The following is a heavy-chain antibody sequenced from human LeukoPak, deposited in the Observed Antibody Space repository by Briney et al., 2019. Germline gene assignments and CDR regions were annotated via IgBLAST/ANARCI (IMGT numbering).Heavy chain of an antibody. Sequence: GRSLRLSCAASGFTFSSYGMHWVRQAPGKGLEWVAVISYDGSNKYYADSVKGRFTISRDNSKNTLYLQMNSLRAEDTAVYYCARDSGLDAFDIWGQGTMVTVSS. CDR3: ARDSGLDAFDI. J-gene: IGHJ3*02. CDR1: GFTFSSYG. D-gene: IGHD3-10*01. V-gene: IGHV3-30*03. CDR2: ISYDGSNK.